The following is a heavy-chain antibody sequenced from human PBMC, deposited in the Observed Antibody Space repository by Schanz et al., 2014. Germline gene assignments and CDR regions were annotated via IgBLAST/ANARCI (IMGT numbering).Heavy chain of an antibody. CDR1: GFSLDIFA. V-gene: IGHV3-23*01. J-gene: IGHJ4*02. CDR2: ISGSGGNT. D-gene: IGHD5-18*01. CDR3: AKDAENTAMITDYFDY. Sequence: EVQLLESGGGLVEPGGSLRLSCATSGFSLDIFAVSWVRQAPGKGLEWVSIISGSGGNTYYADAVRGRFTISRDNSKTTVYLQMNSLRAEDTAVYYCAKDAENTAMITDYFDYWGQGTLVTVSS.